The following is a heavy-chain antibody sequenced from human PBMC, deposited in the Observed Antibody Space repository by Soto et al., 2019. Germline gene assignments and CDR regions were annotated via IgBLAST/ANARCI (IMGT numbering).Heavy chain of an antibody. Sequence: YLRLSCAASGFTLSTYGMQWVRQAPCNGLEWVAVIWSNGINKYYEDSVRGRFTISRDNSKNTLNLQMNSLRAEDTALYFCVRERGPFDDFDIWGQGTMVPVSS. V-gene: IGHV3-33*01. CDR3: VRERGPFDDFDI. CDR1: GFTLSTYG. J-gene: IGHJ3*02. CDR2: IWSNGINK.